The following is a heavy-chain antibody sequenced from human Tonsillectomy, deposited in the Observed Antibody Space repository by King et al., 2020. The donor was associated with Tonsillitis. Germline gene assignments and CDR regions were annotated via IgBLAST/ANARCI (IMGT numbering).Heavy chain of an antibody. V-gene: IGHV4-59*01. CDR2: IYYSGGT. Sequence: QLQESGPGLVKASETLSLTCTVSGGSIRRYYWRWIRQPPGKGLEWIGDIYYSGGTNCNPSLKSRVTMSINTSKNQFSLKLSFVTAADTAVYYCARIPVSSSLPDYCGQGTLVTVSS. CDR3: ARIPVSSSLPDY. J-gene: IGHJ4*02. CDR1: GGSIRRYY. D-gene: IGHD6-13*01.